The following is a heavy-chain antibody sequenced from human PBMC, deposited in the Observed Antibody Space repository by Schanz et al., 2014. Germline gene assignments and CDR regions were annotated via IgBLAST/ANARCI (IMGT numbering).Heavy chain of an antibody. CDR2: INSVGSNT. D-gene: IGHD1-26*01. J-gene: IGHJ4*02. CDR1: GFTFSSHW. V-gene: IGHV3-74*02. CDR3: ARDHTTESYYSAGPPIDY. Sequence: EVQLLESGGGLVQPGGSLRLSCAASGFTFSSHWMHWVRQDPGKGLVWVARINSVGSNTDYADSVTGRFTISRDNAKNTLYLQMYSLRAEDTAVYYCARDHTTESYYSAGPPIDYWGQGTLLTVSS.